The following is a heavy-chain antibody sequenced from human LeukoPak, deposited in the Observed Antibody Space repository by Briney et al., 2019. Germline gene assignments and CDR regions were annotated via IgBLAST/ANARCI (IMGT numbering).Heavy chain of an antibody. CDR3: TRGKGDQGWY. V-gene: IGHV3-49*03. J-gene: IGHJ4*02. CDR1: GFTFGDYA. D-gene: IGHD2-15*01. CDR2: IRNKAYGGTT. Sequence: GRSLRLSCTASGFTFGDYAMSWFRQAPGKGLEWVGFIRNKAYGGTTEYAASVKGRFTISRDDSKSIAYLQMISLKTEDTAVYYCTRGKGDQGWYWGQGTLVTVSS.